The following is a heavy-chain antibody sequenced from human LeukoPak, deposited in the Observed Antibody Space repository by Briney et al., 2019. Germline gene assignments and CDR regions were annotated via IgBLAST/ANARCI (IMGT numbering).Heavy chain of an antibody. CDR1: GFIFSSYT. CDR3: VRDMWGTYYFDY. J-gene: IGHJ4*02. CDR2: ISISSTYI. D-gene: IGHD1-14*01. Sequence: PAGSLRLSCVASGFIFSSYTMNWVRQAPGKGLEWVSSISISSTYINYADSVKGRFTTSRDNAWNSLYLQMDNLRAEDTAVYYCVRDMWGTYYFDYWGQGTVVTVSS. V-gene: IGHV3-21*06.